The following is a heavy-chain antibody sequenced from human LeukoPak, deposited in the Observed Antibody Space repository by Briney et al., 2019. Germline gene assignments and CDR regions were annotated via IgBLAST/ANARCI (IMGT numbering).Heavy chain of an antibody. Sequence: GGSLRLSCAASGFTFSSYAMHWVRQAPGKGLEWVAVISYDGSNKYYADSVKGRFTISRDNSKNTLYLQMNSVRAEDTAVYYCARDQTYSSGWPAFDIWGQGTMVTVSS. J-gene: IGHJ3*02. CDR3: ARDQTYSSGWPAFDI. V-gene: IGHV3-30*04. CDR2: ISYDGSNK. CDR1: GFTFSSYA. D-gene: IGHD6-19*01.